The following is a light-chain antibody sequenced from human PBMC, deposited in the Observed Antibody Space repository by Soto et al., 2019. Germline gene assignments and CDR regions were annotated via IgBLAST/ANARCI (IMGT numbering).Light chain of an antibody. Sequence: DIHINQSPSSLYVSHRDRVTIPCRASHTIGSWLSWYQPKPGKAPNLLLYDASTFHGGVPSRCSGSGSETDFPPTTDILQPEDVATYCCQQTNSAPWPFGQGTKVDI. CDR2: DAS. CDR3: QQTNSAPWP. CDR1: HTIGSW. J-gene: IGKJ1*01. V-gene: IGKV1-5*01.